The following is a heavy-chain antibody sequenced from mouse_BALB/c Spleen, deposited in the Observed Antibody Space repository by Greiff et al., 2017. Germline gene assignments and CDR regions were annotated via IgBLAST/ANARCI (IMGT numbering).Heavy chain of an antibody. D-gene: IGHD2-2*01. CDR2: INSNGGST. V-gene: IGHV5-6-3*01. CDR1: GFTFSSYG. J-gene: IGHJ3*01. CDR3: ARDGGYGYDGFAY. Sequence: EVQGVESGGGLVQPGGSLKLSCAASGFTFSSYGMSWVRQTPDKRLELVATINSNGGSTYYPDSVKGRFTISRDNAKNTLYLQMSSLKSEDTAMYYCARDGGYGYDGFAYWGQGTLVTVSA.